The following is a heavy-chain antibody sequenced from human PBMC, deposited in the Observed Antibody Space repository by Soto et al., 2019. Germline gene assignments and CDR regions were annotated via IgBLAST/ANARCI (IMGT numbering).Heavy chain of an antibody. CDR3: ARERGYYDILTGPFDY. D-gene: IGHD3-9*01. J-gene: IGHJ4*02. Sequence: GGSLRLSCAASGFTFSSYGVHWVRQAPGKGLEWVAVIWYDGSNKYYADSVKGRFTISRDNSKNTLYLQMNSLRAEDTAVYYCARERGYYDILTGPFDYWGQGTMVTVSS. V-gene: IGHV3-33*01. CDR1: GFTFSSYG. CDR2: IWYDGSNK.